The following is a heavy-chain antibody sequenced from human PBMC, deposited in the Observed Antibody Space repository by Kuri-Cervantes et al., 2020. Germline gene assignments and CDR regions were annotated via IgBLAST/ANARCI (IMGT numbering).Heavy chain of an antibody. J-gene: IGHJ4*02. D-gene: IGHD6-19*01. CDR2: ISGSGGST. Sequence: GESLKISCAASGFTLSSYWMSWVRQAPGKGLEWVSAISGSGGSTYYADSVKGRFTISRDNSKNTLYLQMNSLRAEDTAVYYCAKGGREWLGPYYFDYWGQGTLVTVSS. V-gene: IGHV3-23*01. CDR3: AKGGREWLGPYYFDY. CDR1: GFTLSSYW.